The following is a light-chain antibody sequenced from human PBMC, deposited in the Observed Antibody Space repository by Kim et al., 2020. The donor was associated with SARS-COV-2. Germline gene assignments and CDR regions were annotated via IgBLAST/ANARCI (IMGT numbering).Light chain of an antibody. J-gene: IGKJ1*01. V-gene: IGKV1-5*03. CDR1: QNVNTW. CDR2: KAS. CDR3: QQYNTYSWT. Sequence: DVQMTQFPSTLSASVGDRVTITCRASQNVNTWLAWFQQKAGKAPKVLISKASNLESGVPSRFSASGSGTEFTLTISSLQPDDFATYYCQQYNTYSWTFGQGTKVDIK.